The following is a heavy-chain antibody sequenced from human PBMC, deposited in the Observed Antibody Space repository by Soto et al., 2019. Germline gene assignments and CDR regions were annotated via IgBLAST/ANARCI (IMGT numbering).Heavy chain of an antibody. CDR3: ARHLCCDKGNWFDP. CDR1: GGSISSSSYY. CDR2: IYYSGST. Sequence: SETLSLTCTVSGGSISSSSYYWGWIRQPPGKGLEWIGSIYYSGSTYYNPSLKGRVTISVDTSKNQFSLKLSSVTAADTAVYYCARHLCCDKGNWFDPWGQGTLVTVSS. J-gene: IGHJ5*02. V-gene: IGHV4-39*01. D-gene: IGHD2-2*02.